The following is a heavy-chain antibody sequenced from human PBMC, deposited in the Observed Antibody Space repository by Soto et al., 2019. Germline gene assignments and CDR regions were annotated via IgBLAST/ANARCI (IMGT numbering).Heavy chain of an antibody. J-gene: IGHJ4*02. CDR2: IYNNETF. CDR1: GASVSSGSFY. D-gene: IGHD6-6*01. CDR3: ARVPLRYSSSHNFDS. V-gene: IGHV4-61*01. Sequence: SETLSLTCSVSGASVSSGSFYWSWIRQPPGKGLEWIGFIYNNETFNYNPSLKRRATLSVDTSNHQFSLKLSSVTAADTAVYYCARVPLRYSSSHNFDSWGQGALVT.